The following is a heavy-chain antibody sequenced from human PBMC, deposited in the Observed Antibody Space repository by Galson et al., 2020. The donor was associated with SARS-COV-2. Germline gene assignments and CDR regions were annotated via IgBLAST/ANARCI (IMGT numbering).Heavy chain of an antibody. CDR2: IYHSGST. J-gene: IGHJ6*02. D-gene: IGHD5-12*01. Sequence: ASETLSLTCAVSGGSISSSNWWSWVRQPPGKGLEWTGEIYHSGSTNYNPSLKSRVTISVDKSKNQFSLKLSSVTAADTAVYYCARENTGYSGYDYYYYGMDVWGQGTTVTVSS. V-gene: IGHV4-4*02. CDR1: GGSISSSNW. CDR3: ARENTGYSGYDYYYYGMDV.